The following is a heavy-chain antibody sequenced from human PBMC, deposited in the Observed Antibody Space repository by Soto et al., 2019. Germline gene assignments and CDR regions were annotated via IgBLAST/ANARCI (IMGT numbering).Heavy chain of an antibody. D-gene: IGHD3-10*01. J-gene: IGHJ6*02. Sequence: QVQLVQSGAEVKKPGSSVKVSCKASGGTFSSYAISWVRQAPGQGLEWMGGIIPIFGTANYAQKFQGRVTITADESTSTAYMELSSRGSEDTAVYYWARGGWFGEGGGMDVWGQGTTVTVSS. CDR2: IIPIFGTA. CDR3: ARGGWFGEGGGMDV. V-gene: IGHV1-69*01. CDR1: GGTFSSYA.